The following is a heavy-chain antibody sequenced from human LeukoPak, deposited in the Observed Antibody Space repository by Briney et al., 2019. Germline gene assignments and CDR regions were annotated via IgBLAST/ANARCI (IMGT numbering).Heavy chain of an antibody. Sequence: TLSLTCTVSGGSINNGGYYWSWIRQHPGKGLEWIGYIYYSGSSYYNPSLRSRVTISVDTSKNHFSLKLSSVTAADTAVYYCARDRGGDGDYVDDYWGQGTLVTVSS. J-gene: IGHJ4*02. CDR3: ARDRGGDGDYVDDY. V-gene: IGHV4-31*03. D-gene: IGHD4-17*01. CDR2: IYYSGSS. CDR1: GGSINNGGYY.